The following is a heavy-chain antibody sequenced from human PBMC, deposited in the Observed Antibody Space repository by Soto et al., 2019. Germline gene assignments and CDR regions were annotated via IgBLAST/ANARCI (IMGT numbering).Heavy chain of an antibody. J-gene: IGHJ4*02. V-gene: IGHV3-48*01. CDR3: TTDDSYGSRARPG. D-gene: IGHD5-18*01. CDR1: GFTFSSYS. Sequence: PGGSLRLSCAASGFTFSSYSMNWVRQAPGKGLEWVSYISSSSSTIYYAAPVKGRFTISRDDSKNTLYLQMNSLKTEDTAVYYCTTDDSYGSRARPGWGQGTLVTVSS. CDR2: ISSSSSTI.